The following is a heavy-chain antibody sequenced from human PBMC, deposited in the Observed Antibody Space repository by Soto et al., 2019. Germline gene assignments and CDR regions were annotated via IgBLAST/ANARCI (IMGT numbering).Heavy chain of an antibody. CDR2: IYPGDSDT. CDR3: ARDFAYFDS. J-gene: IGHJ4*02. Sequence: GESLKISCKGSGYIFRTSWIGWVRQMPGKGLEWMGVIYPGDSDTKYSPSFEGQIINSVDMSISTAYLQLNSLKASDTATYFCARDFAYFDSWGQGTLVTVSS. CDR1: GYIFRTSW. V-gene: IGHV5-51*01. D-gene: IGHD3-3*01.